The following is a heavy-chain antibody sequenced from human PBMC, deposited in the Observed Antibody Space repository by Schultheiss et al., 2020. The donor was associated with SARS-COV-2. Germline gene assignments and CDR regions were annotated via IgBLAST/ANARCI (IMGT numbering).Heavy chain of an antibody. J-gene: IGHJ6*02. D-gene: IGHD3-3*01. V-gene: IGHV4-61*08. CDR2: IYYSGST. CDR1: GGSISSGDFY. CDR3: ARGHDFWKGYYYYYYGMDV. Sequence: SETLSLTCTVSGGSISSGDFYWGWIRQPPGKGLEWIGYIYYSGSTNYNPSLKSRVTISVDTSKNQFSLKLSSVTAADTAVYYCARGHDFWKGYYYYYYGMDVWGQGTTVTVSS.